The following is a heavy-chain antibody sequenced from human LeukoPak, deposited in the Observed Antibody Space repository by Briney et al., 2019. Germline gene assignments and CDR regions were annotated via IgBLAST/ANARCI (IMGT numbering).Heavy chain of an antibody. CDR1: GGSFSGYY. Sequence: SETLSLTCAVYGGSFSGYYWSWIRQPPGKGLEWIGEINHSGSTNYNPSLKSRVTISVDMSKNQFSLKLSSVTAADTAVYYCARGRYYDYVWGSYRHYYFDYWGQGTLVTVSS. D-gene: IGHD3-16*02. J-gene: IGHJ4*02. CDR2: INHSGST. CDR3: ARGRYYDYVWGSYRHYYFDY. V-gene: IGHV4-34*01.